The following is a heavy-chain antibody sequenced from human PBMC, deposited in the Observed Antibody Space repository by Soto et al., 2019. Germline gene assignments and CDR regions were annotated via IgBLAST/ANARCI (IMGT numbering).Heavy chain of an antibody. J-gene: IGHJ5*02. CDR2: IYYSGST. CDR3: ARLDLSKYNWFAP. CDR1: NASISSSSYY. V-gene: IGHV4-39*01. Sequence: SKTLSLTCTGCNASISSSSYYWGWIRQPPGKGLEWIGSIYYSGSTYYNPSLKSRVTISVDTSKNQFSLKLSSVTAADTAVYYCARLDLSKYNWFAPRGQGTPVTVS.